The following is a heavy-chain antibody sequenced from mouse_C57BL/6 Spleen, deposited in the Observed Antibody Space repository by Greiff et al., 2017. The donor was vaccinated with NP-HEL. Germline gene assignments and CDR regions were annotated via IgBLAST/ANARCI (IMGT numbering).Heavy chain of an antibody. CDR1: GYTFTTYP. CDR3: ARGGNYYGAMDY. J-gene: IGHJ4*01. D-gene: IGHD1-1*01. Sequence: QVQLQQSGAELVKPGASVKMSCKASGYTFTTYPIEWMKQNHGKSLEWIGNFHPYNDDTKYNEKFKGKATLTVDKSSSTVYLELSRLTSDDSAVYYCARGGNYYGAMDYWGQGTSVTVSS. CDR2: FHPYNDDT. V-gene: IGHV1-47*01.